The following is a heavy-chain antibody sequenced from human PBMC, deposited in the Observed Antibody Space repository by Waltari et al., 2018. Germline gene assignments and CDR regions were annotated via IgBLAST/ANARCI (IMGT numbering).Heavy chain of an antibody. Sequence: QLQLQESGPGLVKPSETLSLICTVSGGSISGAYYWDWLRQSPGTGLELIGDVSSGGNTNYSPSRKGRVTIATDTSKNQFSLRLRSVTAADTAVYYCARHRGVHTGFPGLDPWGQGTLVTVSS. CDR1: GGSISGAYY. CDR2: VSSGGNT. D-gene: IGHD3-10*01. J-gene: IGHJ5*02. CDR3: ARHRGVHTGFPGLDP. V-gene: IGHV4-39*01.